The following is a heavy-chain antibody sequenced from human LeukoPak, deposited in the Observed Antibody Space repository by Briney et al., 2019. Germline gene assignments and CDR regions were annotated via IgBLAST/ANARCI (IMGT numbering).Heavy chain of an antibody. Sequence: GESLKISCKGSGYSFTSYWIGWVRQMPGKGLEWMGIIYPRDSDTRYSPSFQGQVTISADKSISTAYLQWSSLKASDTAMYYCARPNNYCSRTNCPNYYFDYWGQGTLVTVSS. D-gene: IGHD2-2*01. CDR3: ARPNNYCSRTNCPNYYFDY. CDR2: IYPRDSDT. J-gene: IGHJ4*02. CDR1: GYSFTSYW. V-gene: IGHV5-51*01.